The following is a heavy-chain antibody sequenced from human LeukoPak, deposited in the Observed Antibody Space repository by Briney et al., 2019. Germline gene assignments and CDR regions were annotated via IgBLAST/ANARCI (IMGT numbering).Heavy chain of an antibody. V-gene: IGHV4-59*01. Sequence: SETLSLTCTVSGGSISSYYWSWIRQPPAKGLELIGYIYYCGSTNYNPSLKSRVTISVDTSKNQFSLKLSSVTAADTAVYYCARMKGVPAAVVDNWFDPWGQGTLVTVSS. CDR3: ARMKGVPAAVVDNWFDP. CDR1: GGSISSYY. D-gene: IGHD2-2*01. CDR2: IYYCGST. J-gene: IGHJ5*02.